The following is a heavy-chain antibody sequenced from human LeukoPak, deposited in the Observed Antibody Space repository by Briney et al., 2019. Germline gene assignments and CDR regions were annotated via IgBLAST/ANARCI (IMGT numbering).Heavy chain of an antibody. J-gene: IGHJ4*02. CDR2: ISGSGGNT. Sequence: GGSLRLSCAASGFTFSSFAMSWVRQAPGKGLEWVSGISGSGGNTYYADSVKGRFTISRDNSKNTLYLQMNSLRAEDTAVYYCARDPNRGYSYLDYWGQGTLVTVSS. D-gene: IGHD5-18*01. CDR3: ARDPNRGYSYLDY. CDR1: GFTFSSFA. V-gene: IGHV3-23*01.